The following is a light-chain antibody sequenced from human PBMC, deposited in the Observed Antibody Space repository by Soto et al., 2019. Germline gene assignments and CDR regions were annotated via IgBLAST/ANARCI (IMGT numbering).Light chain of an antibody. V-gene: IGLV2-8*01. CDR2: EVN. CDR3: NSYAASNNWV. CDR1: SSDVGGYDY. Sequence: QSALTQPPSASGSPGQSVAISCTGTSSDVGGYDYVSWYQQHPAQAPRLIIYEVNKRPSGVPDRFSGSKSGNTASLTVSGLQAEDEADYYCNSYAASNNWVFGGGTKLTVL. J-gene: IGLJ3*02.